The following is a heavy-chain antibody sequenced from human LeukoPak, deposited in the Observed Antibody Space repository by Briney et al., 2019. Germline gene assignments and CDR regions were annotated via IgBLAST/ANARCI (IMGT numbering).Heavy chain of an antibody. Sequence: GGSLKLSCAASGFTFSSYGMHWVRQAPGKGLEWVAVIWYDGSNKYYADSVKGRLTISRDNSKNTLYLQMDSLRAEDTAVYYCARDPGVRWLVGFDYWGQGTLVTVSS. D-gene: IGHD6-19*01. V-gene: IGHV3-33*01. CDR1: GFTFSSYG. J-gene: IGHJ4*02. CDR2: IWYDGSNK. CDR3: ARDPGVRWLVGFDY.